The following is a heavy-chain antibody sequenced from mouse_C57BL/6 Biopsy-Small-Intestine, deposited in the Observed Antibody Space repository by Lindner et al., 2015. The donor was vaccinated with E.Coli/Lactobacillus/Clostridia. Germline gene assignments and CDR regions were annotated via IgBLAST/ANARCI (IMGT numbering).Heavy chain of an antibody. CDR3: ARGSMIGWWFDT. D-gene: IGHD1-1*02. CDR2: IIPAFGST. CDR1: GGTFGSFT. J-gene: IGHJ4*01. Sequence: SVKVSCKASGGTFGSFTVNWVRQAPGKGLERLGGIIPAFGSTQYDQKFQDRVTITADKSTGTVYLELSSLRSEDTAVYFCARGSMIGWWFDTWGQGTLVTVSS. V-gene: IGHV1S126*01.